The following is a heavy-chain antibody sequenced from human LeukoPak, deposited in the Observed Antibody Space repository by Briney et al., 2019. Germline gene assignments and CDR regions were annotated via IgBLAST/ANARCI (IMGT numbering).Heavy chain of an antibody. J-gene: IGHJ4*02. V-gene: IGHV3-53*01. D-gene: IGHD1/OR15-1a*01. CDR3: ARVKYRTKAFDY. CDR2: IYSGGST. CDR1: GFTFSSYS. Sequence: GGSLRLSCAASGFTFSSYSMNWVRQAPGKGLEWVSVIYSGGSTYYADSVKGRFTISRDNSKNTLYLQMNSLRAEDTAVYYCARVKYRTKAFDYWGQGTLVTVSS.